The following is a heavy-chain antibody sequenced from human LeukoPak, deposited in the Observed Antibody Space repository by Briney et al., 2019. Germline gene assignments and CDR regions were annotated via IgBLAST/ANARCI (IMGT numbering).Heavy chain of an antibody. D-gene: IGHD3-10*02. CDR3: AELGITMIGGV. J-gene: IGHJ6*04. CDR2: ISSSSSCI. CDR1: GFTFSSSS. Sequence: GGSLRLSCAASGFTFSSSSMNWVRQAPGKGLEWVSYISSSSSCIYYADSVKGRFTISRDNAKNSLYLQMNSLRAEDTAVYYCAELGITMIGGVWGKGTTVTISS. V-gene: IGHV3-21*01.